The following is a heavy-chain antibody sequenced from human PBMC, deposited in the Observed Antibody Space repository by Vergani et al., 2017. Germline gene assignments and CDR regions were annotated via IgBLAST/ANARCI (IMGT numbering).Heavy chain of an antibody. D-gene: IGHD3-10*01. CDR3: SRSLICYGAGSPDY. Sequence: QVKLQESGPGLVKPSETLSLTCTVSGASVNSYYWSWIRQPPGTGLVWMGYVSFRGDTLYDPSVKGRITISLKTSSNQFSLYLTSVTAADTAVYYCSRSLICYGAGSPDYWGEGTLVTVSS. V-gene: IGHV4-59*02. CDR2: VSFRGDT. J-gene: IGHJ4*02. CDR1: GASVNSYY.